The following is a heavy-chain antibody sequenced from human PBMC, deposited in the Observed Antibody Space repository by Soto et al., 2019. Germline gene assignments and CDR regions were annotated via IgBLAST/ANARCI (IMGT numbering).Heavy chain of an antibody. V-gene: IGHV1-46*01. CDR1: GYDFFKYN. CDR3: TRADSDVVILPDVRPLFDL. CDR2: INPNGGYT. D-gene: IGHD2-21*02. Sequence: QVQLVQSGAEVKKPGASVKVSCKTSGYDFFKYNMHWVRQAPGQGLELMGVINPNGGYTRHAQKFPGRVTMTRDTSSKIVAMELSGLTSADTAMYYCTRADSDVVILPDVRPLFDLWGQGALVTVSS. J-gene: IGHJ4*02.